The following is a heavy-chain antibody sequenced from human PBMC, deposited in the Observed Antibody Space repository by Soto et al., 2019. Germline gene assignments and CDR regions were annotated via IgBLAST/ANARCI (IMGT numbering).Heavy chain of an antibody. CDR3: ARDVTMVRGVIGYYGMDV. D-gene: IGHD3-10*01. CDR2: ISPIFGTA. CDR1: GGTFSSYA. Sequence: QVQLVQSGAEVKKPGSSVKFSCKASGGTFSSYAISWVRQAPGQGLEWMGGISPIFGTANYAQKFQGRVTITADKSTSTAYMELSSLRSEDKAVYYCARDVTMVRGVIGYYGMDVWGQGTTVTGSS. V-gene: IGHV1-69*06. J-gene: IGHJ6*02.